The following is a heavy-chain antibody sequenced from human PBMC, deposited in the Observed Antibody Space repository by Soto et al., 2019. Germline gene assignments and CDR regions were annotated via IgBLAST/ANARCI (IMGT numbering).Heavy chain of an antibody. CDR3: AREDSYDSSGYYTLRVFDY. CDR1: GYTFTSYG. Sequence: VKVSCKASGYTFTSYGISWVRQAPGQGLEWMGWISAYNGNTNYAQKLQGRVTMTTDTSTSTAYMELRSLRSDDTAVYYCAREDSYDSSGYYTLRVFDYWGQGTLVTVSS. V-gene: IGHV1-18*04. D-gene: IGHD3-22*01. CDR2: ISAYNGNT. J-gene: IGHJ4*02.